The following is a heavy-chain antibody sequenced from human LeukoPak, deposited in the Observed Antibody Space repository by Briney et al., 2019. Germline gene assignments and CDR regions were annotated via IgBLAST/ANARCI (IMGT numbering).Heavy chain of an antibody. D-gene: IGHD3-3*01. V-gene: IGHV1-2*02. CDR1: GYTFTGYY. CDR3: ARDPYIGWSGYSY. Sequence: GASVKVSCKASGYTFTGYYMHWVRQAPGQGFEWMGWINPNSGGTNYAQKFQGRVTMTRDTSISTAYMELSRLRSDDTAVYYCARDPYIGWSGYSYWGQGTLVTVSS. J-gene: IGHJ4*02. CDR2: INPNSGGT.